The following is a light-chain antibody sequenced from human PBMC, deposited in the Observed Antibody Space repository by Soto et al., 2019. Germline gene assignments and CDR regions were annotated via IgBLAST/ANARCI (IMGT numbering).Light chain of an antibody. V-gene: IGKV3-20*01. CDR2: GAS. Sequence: EIVLTQSPGTLSLSPGERATLSCRASQSVSSNYLAWYQQKPGQAPKLLIYGASSGATGIPDRFSGSGSGTDFTLTISRLEPEDVAVYYCQQYGSSPRTFGQGTKVEIK. J-gene: IGKJ1*01. CDR3: QQYGSSPRT. CDR1: QSVSSNY.